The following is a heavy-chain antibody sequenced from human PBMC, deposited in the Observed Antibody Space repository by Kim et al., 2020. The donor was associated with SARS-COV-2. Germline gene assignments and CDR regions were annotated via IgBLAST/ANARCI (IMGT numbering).Heavy chain of an antibody. CDR3: ARGGYGSGTYSHFDY. D-gene: IGHD3-10*01. V-gene: IGHV3-21*01. Sequence: ADSVKGRFTISRDNAKNSLYLQMTSLRAEDTAVYYCARGGYGSGTYSHFDYWGQGTLVTVSS. J-gene: IGHJ4*02.